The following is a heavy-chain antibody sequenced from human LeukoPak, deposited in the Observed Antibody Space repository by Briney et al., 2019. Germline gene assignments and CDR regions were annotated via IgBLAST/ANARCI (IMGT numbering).Heavy chain of an antibody. D-gene: IGHD3-10*01. CDR3: ANGYYYGSGSYYKEAFDI. CDR1: GFTFSSYW. J-gene: IGHJ3*02. CDR2: ISSDGSFT. Sequence: GGSLRLSCAASGFTFSSYWMHWVRQAPGKGLVWVSRISSDGSFTSYADSVKGRFTISRDNAENTLYLQTSSLRGEDTAVYYCANGYYYGSGSYYKEAFDIWGQGTMVTVSS. V-gene: IGHV3-74*01.